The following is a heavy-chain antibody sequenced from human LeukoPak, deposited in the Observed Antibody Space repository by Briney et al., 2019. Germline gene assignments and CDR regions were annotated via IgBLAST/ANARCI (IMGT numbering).Heavy chain of an antibody. CDR3: ARWSPCIFDY. J-gene: IGHJ4*02. CDR1: GVSISSYY. D-gene: IGHD2-8*01. Sequence: PSDTLSLTGTVSGVSISSYYWSWIQQPPGKGLEWIGYIYYSGSTNYNPSLKSRVTISVDTSKNQFSLKLSSVTAADTAVYYCARWSPCIFDYWGQGTLVTVSS. CDR2: IYYSGST. V-gene: IGHV4-59*01.